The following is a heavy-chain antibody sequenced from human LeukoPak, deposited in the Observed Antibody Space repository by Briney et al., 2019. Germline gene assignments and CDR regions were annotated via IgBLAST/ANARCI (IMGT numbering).Heavy chain of an antibody. CDR2: ITSRSTT. CDR1: GFIFSHYG. J-gene: IGHJ4*02. V-gene: IGHV3-23*01. CDR3: AKDGNWARFED. Sequence: GGSLRLSCAASGFIFSHYGMNWVRQAPGKGLEWVSGITSRSTTYYADSVKGRSTISRDNSKNMVWLQINSPTAEDTATYYCAKDGNWARFEDWGQGTLVTVSS. D-gene: IGHD7-27*01.